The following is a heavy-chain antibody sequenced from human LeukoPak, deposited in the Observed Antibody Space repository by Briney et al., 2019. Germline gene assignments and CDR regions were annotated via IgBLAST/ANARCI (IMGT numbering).Heavy chain of an antibody. CDR2: INPNSGGT. Sequence: ASVKVSCKASGYTFTGYYMHWVRQAPGQGLEWMGWINPNSGGTNYAQRFQGRVTMTRDTSISTAYMDLSSLRSDDTAVYYCARGFYSSSSGYWGQGTLVTVSS. CDR3: ARGFYSSSSGY. V-gene: IGHV1-2*02. CDR1: GYTFTGYY. J-gene: IGHJ4*02. D-gene: IGHD6-6*01.